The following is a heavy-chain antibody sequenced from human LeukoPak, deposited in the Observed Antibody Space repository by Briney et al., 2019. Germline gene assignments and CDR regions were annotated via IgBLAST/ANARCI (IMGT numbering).Heavy chain of an antibody. CDR3: AKGALVNGYNYFDY. D-gene: IGHD5-24*01. Sequence: GGSLRLSCAASGFTFGICAMSWVRQAPGKGLEWVSAISGSGGSTYYADSVKGRFTISRDNSKNTLYLQMNSLRAEDTAVYYCAKGALVNGYNYFDYWGQGTLVTVSS. CDR1: GFTFGICA. CDR2: ISGSGGST. J-gene: IGHJ4*02. V-gene: IGHV3-23*01.